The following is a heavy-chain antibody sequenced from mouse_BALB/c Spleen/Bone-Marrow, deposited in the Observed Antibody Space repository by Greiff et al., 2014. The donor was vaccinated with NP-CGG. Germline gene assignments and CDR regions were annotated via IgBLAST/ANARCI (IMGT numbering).Heavy chain of an antibody. Sequence: VHLEQSGAELVRPGTSVKVSCKASAYAITNYLIDWIKKRPGQGLEWIGTINPGSDSSTYNAKFRGKATLTADNSSSTAYMQRSSLSSEDASVYFCARAIYYDYVDGGPFAYGGQGTLVTVPA. CDR2: INPGSDSS. CDR1: AYAITNYL. V-gene: IGHV1-54*01. J-gene: IGHJ3*01. CDR3: ARAIYYDYVDGGPFAY. D-gene: IGHD2-4*01.